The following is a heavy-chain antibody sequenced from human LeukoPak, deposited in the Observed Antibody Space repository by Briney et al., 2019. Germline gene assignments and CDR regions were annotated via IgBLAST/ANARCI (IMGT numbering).Heavy chain of an antibody. CDR2: INLRDGIR. CDR3: ARDNTNWSFDY. J-gene: IGHJ4*02. D-gene: IGHD1-1*01. Sequence: GASVKVSCKASGYSFSTYDISWARQAPGQGLEWMGIINLRDGIRSYAQKFQGRVTVTGDTSTSTFYMELSSLRFEDTAMYYCARDNTNWSFDYWGQGTLVTVSS. CDR1: GYSFSTYD. V-gene: IGHV1-46*01.